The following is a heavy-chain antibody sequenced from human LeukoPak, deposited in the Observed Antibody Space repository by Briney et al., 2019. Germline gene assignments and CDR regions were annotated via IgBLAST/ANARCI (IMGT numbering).Heavy chain of an antibody. Sequence: ASVKVSCKASGYTFTSNGISWVRQAPGQGLEWMGWIGAYNGNTNYAQKLQGRVTMTTDTSTSTAYMELRSLRSDDTAVYYCAKSGGVTPYWYFDLWGRGTLVTVSS. J-gene: IGHJ2*01. V-gene: IGHV1-18*01. D-gene: IGHD2-21*02. CDR3: AKSGGVTPYWYFDL. CDR2: IGAYNGNT. CDR1: GYTFTSNG.